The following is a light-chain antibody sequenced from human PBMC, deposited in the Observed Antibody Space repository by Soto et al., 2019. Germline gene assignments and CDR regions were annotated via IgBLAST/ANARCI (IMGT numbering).Light chain of an antibody. CDR2: GAS. CDR3: QQGYSTPMYT. V-gene: IGKV1-39*01. Sequence: DIQVTQSPPSLSASVGDRVTITCRASQSIGTYLNWYHQKPGKAPQLLIYGASTLQSGVPSRFSGSGSGTHFTLTINSLQPEDFGTFSCQQGYSTPMYTFGQGTKVDIK. CDR1: QSIGTY. J-gene: IGKJ2*01.